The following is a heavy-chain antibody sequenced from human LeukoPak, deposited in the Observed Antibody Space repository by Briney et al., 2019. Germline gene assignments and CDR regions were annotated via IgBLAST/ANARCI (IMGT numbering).Heavy chain of an antibody. J-gene: IGHJ4*02. Sequence: GGSLRLSCAASGFTFSSYTMDWVRQAPGKGLEWVSSISASSGYIYYADSMKGRFTISRDNAENSLHLQMNSLRAEDTALYYCARESLYSGSASSDLDYWGQGALVTVSS. CDR1: GFTFSSYT. V-gene: IGHV3-21*01. CDR3: ARESLYSGSASSDLDY. D-gene: IGHD3-10*01. CDR2: ISASSGYI.